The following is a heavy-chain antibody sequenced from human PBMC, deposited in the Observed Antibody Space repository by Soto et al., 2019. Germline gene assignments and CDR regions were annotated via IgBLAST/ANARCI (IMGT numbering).Heavy chain of an antibody. CDR1: GGSMSSGGYS. V-gene: IGHV4-30-2*06. D-gene: IGHD4-4*01. Sequence: PSETLSLTCAVSGGSMSSGGYSWSWIRQSPGKGLEWIGYIYHSGSTYYNPSLKSRVTISVDRSKNQFSLKLSSVTAADTAVYYCARGMTTVTTLDYWGQGTLVTVSS. CDR2: IYHSGST. J-gene: IGHJ4*02. CDR3: ARGMTTVTTLDY.